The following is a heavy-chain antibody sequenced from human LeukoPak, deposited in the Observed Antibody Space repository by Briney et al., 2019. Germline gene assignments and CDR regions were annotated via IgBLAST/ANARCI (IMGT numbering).Heavy chain of an antibody. CDR2: ISSSSSTI. Sequence: GGSLRLSCAASGFTFSSYSMNWVRQAPGKGLEWVSYISSSSSTIYYADSVKGRFTISRDNAKNSLYLQMNSLRDEDTAVYYSAKKGYYYYGMDVWGQGTTVTVSS. CDR3: AKKGYYYYGMDV. J-gene: IGHJ6*02. CDR1: GFTFSSYS. V-gene: IGHV3-48*02.